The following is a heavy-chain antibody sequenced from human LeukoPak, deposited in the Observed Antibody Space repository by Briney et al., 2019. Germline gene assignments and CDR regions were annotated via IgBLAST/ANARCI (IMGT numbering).Heavy chain of an antibody. CDR1: GFTFSTYW. V-gene: IGHV3-74*03. CDR3: IRALGSYSDY. CDR2: INTDGSTK. Sequence: SGGSLRLSCSASGFTFSTYWMHWVRQAPGKGLVWVSRINTDGSTKTYADPVKGRFTISRDNAKNTLYLQMNSLRAEDTAVYYCIRALGSYSDYWGQGTLVTVSS. D-gene: IGHD1-26*01. J-gene: IGHJ4*02.